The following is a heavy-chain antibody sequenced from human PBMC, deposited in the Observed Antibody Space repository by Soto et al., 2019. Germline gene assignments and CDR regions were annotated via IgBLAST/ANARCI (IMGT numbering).Heavy chain of an antibody. CDR2: IKQDGSEK. Sequence: GGSLRVSSAAAGFTCTDYGMSWVRQAPGKGLEWVANIKQDGSEKYYADSAKGRFIISRDNAKTSLYLQMNSLRAEDTAVYYCARDMGVFWSGYPEGGFDYWGQGTPVTVSS. CDR3: ARDMGVFWSGYPEGGFDY. D-gene: IGHD3-3*01. J-gene: IGHJ4*02. V-gene: IGHV3-7*01. CDR1: GFTCTDYG.